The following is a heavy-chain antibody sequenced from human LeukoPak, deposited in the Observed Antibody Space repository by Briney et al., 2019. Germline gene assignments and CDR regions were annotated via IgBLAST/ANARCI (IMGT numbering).Heavy chain of an antibody. Sequence: PGGSLRLSCAASGFTFSADSMSWVRQAPGKGLEWVSSIISSSYMYYADSVKGRFTISRDNAKNLLYLRMNSLRAEDTAVYYCARDQVLGAPAAIRGYYYYYGMDVWGQGTTVTVSS. J-gene: IGHJ6*02. CDR1: GFTFSADS. CDR2: IISSSYM. D-gene: IGHD2-2*02. V-gene: IGHV3-21*01. CDR3: ARDQVLGAPAAIRGYYYYYGMDV.